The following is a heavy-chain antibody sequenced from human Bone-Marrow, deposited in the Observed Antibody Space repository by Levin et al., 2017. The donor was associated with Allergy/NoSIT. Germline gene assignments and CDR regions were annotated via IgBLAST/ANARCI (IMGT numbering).Heavy chain of an antibody. D-gene: IGHD3-3*01. CDR2: ISSSSSYI. V-gene: IGHV3-21*01. CDR1: GFTFSSYS. Sequence: LSLTCAASGFTFSSYSMNWVRQAPGKGLEWVSSISSSSSYIYYADSVKGRFTISRDNAKNSLYLQMNSLRAEDTAVYYCARDHTILDLQGMDVWGQGTTVTV. CDR3: ARDHTILDLQGMDV. J-gene: IGHJ6*02.